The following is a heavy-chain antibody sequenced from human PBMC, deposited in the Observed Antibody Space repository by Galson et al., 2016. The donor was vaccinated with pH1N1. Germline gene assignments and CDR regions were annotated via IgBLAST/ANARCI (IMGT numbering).Heavy chain of an antibody. CDR2: IYSSGST. Sequence: LTCTVSGGSISRSYWTWIRQPPGKGLEWIGYIYSSGSTNYSPALQSRVTMSVDTSKNEFSLTLRSVTAADTAVYFCARYGDYDFYLDYWGQGSLVTVSS. J-gene: IGHJ4*02. CDR3: ARYGDYDFYLDY. CDR1: GGSISRSY. V-gene: IGHV4-59*01. D-gene: IGHD4-17*01.